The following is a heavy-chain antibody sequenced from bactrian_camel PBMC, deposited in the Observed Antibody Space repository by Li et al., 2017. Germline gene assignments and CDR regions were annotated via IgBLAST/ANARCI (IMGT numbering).Heavy chain of an antibody. D-gene: IGHD3*01. V-gene: IGHV3S53*01. CDR2: VFGQQTA. CDR1: VEITAIPC. Sequence: VQLVESGGGSVQTGGSLKLSCKPSVEITAIPCLAWFRQGQGTERQAIAQVFGQQTATYADSVKGRSTISKDNADNTLYLQMDGLKPEDTAMYYCAASAPYCPSASFVVDEYMYWGQGTQVTVS. J-gene: IGHJ4*01. CDR3: AASAPYCPSASFVVDEYMY.